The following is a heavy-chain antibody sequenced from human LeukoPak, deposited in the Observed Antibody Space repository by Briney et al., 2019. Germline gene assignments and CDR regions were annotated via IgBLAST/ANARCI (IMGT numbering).Heavy chain of an antibody. CDR3: AKDHFSGSYYEGIDY. D-gene: IGHD1-26*01. CDR2: ISGSGGST. CDR1: GFTFNNYA. J-gene: IGHJ4*02. Sequence: GGSLRLSCAASGFTFNNYAMNWVRQAPGKELEWVSAISGSGGSTYYADSVKGRFTISRDNSKNTLYLQMNSLRAEDTAVYYCAKDHFSGSYYEGIDYWGQGTLVTVSS. V-gene: IGHV3-23*01.